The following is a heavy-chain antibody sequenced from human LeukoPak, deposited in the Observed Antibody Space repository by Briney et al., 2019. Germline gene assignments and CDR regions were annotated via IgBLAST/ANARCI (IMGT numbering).Heavy chain of an antibody. CDR1: GGSFSGYY. V-gene: IGHV4-34*01. D-gene: IGHD3-10*01. Sequence: SETLSLTCAVYGGSFSGYYWSWIRQPPGKELEWIGEINHSGSTNYNPSLKSRVTISVDTSKNQFSLKLSSVTAADTAVYYCARRAYYYGSGSYGLFDPWGQGTLVTVSS. CDR2: INHSGST. J-gene: IGHJ5*02. CDR3: ARRAYYYGSGSYGLFDP.